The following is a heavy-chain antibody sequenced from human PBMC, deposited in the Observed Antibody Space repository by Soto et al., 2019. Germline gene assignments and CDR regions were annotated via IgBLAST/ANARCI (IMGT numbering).Heavy chain of an antibody. J-gene: IGHJ4*02. CDR2: IIPIFGTA. D-gene: IGHD3-22*01. V-gene: IGHV1-69*01. CDR1: GGTFSSYA. CDR3: ATEGPYYYDSSGYYLDY. Sequence: VQLVQSGAEVKKPGSSVKVSCKASGGTFSSYAISWVRQAPGQGLEWMGGIIPIFGTANYAQKFQGRVTITADESTSTAYMELSSLRSEDTAVYYCATEGPYYYDSSGYYLDYWGQGTLVTVSS.